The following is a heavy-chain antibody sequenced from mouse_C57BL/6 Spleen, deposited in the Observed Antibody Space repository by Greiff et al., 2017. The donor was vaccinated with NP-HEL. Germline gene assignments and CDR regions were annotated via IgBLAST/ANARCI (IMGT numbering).Heavy chain of an antibody. CDR1: GYTFTSYW. D-gene: IGHD2-4*01. J-gene: IGHJ3*01. CDR2: IDPSDSYT. CDR3: AYYDFFAY. V-gene: IGHV1-59*01. Sequence: QVQLQQPGAELVRPGTSVKLSCKASGYTFTSYWMHWVKQRPGQGLEWIGVIDPSDSYTNYNQKFKGKATLTVDTSSSTAYMQLSSLTSEDSAVYYCAYYDFFAYWGQGTLVTVSA.